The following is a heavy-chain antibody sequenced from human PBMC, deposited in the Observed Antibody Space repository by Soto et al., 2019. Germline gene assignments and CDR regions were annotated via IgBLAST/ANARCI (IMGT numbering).Heavy chain of an antibody. CDR2: MNPKSGNT. V-gene: IGHV1-8*01. J-gene: IGHJ6*02. CDR1: GYTFTSYD. Sequence: QVQLVQSGAEVKKPGASVKVSCKASGYTFTSYDINWVRQATGQGLEWMGWMNPKSGNTGYAQKFQGRVTMTRNTSISTAYMELSSLRSEDTAVYYCASSSPVNYDFWSGLAMDVWGQGTTITVSS. CDR3: ASSSPVNYDFWSGLAMDV. D-gene: IGHD3-3*01.